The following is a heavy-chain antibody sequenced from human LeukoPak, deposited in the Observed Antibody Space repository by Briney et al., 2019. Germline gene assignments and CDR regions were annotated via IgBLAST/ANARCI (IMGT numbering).Heavy chain of an antibody. CDR3: ARGYDSSGWGYYFDY. CDR1: GFTFSSYA. CDR2: ISYDGSNK. D-gene: IGHD3-22*01. J-gene: IGHJ4*02. Sequence: GGSLRLSCAASGFTFSSYAMHWVRQAPGKGLEWVAVISYDGSNKYYADSVKGRFTISRDNSKNTLYLQMNSLRAEDTAVYYCARGYDSSGWGYYFDYWGREPWSPSPQ. V-gene: IGHV3-30-3*01.